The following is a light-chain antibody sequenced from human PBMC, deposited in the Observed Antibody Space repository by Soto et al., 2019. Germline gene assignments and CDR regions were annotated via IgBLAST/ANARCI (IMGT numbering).Light chain of an antibody. Sequence: QSVLTQPASVSGSPEQSITIPCTGTSSDVGRYKYVSWYQQHPGKAPKLMIYDVSYRPSGVSNRFSGSKSGNTASLTISGLQAEDEADYYCSSYTTTTTLAFGGGTKLTVL. V-gene: IGLV2-14*03. CDR3: SSYTTTTTLA. CDR1: SSDVGRYKY. J-gene: IGLJ2*01. CDR2: DVS.